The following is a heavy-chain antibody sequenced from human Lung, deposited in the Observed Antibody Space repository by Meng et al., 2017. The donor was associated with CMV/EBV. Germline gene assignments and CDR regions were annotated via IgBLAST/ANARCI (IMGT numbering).Heavy chain of an antibody. CDR1: GGAFSGSY. CDR3: ARGFLSFVRVFDY. D-gene: IGHD2/OR15-2a*01. Sequence: QVQLPLWGAGLLKPSETLSLTCAVYGGAFSGSYWSWIRQPPGKGLEWIGEINHSGSTNYNPSLKSRVTISVDTSKNQFSLKLSSVTAADTAVYYCARGFLSFVRVFDYWGQGTLVTVSS. V-gene: IGHV4-34*01. CDR2: INHSGST. J-gene: IGHJ4*02.